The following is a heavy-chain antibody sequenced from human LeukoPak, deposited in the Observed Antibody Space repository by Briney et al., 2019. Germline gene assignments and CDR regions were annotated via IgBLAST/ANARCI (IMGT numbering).Heavy chain of an antibody. D-gene: IGHD3-16*01. Sequence: GGSLRLSCATSGFTFSRHWMSWVRQAPGKGPEWVGNIKQDGSERYYVRSVKGRFTISRYNAKNSLYLQMNSLRAEDTAVYYCARVLLSAGGVLDYWGQGTLVTVSS. CDR3: ARVLLSAGGVLDY. J-gene: IGHJ4*02. CDR2: IKQDGSER. V-gene: IGHV3-7*01. CDR1: GFTFSRHW.